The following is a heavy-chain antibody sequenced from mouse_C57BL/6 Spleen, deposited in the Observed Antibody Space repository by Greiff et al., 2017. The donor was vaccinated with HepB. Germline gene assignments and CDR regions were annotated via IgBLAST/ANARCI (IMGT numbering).Heavy chain of an antibody. CDR2: ISDGGSYT. V-gene: IGHV5-4*01. CDR3: ARDGTTVVADYFDY. J-gene: IGHJ2*01. Sequence: DVQLVESGGGLVKPGGSLKLSCAASGFTFSSYAMSWVRQTPEKRLEWVATISDGGSYTYYPDNVKGRFTISRDNAKNNLYLQMSHLKSEDTAMYYCARDGTTVVADYFDYWGQGTTRTVSS. D-gene: IGHD1-1*01. CDR1: GFTFSSYA.